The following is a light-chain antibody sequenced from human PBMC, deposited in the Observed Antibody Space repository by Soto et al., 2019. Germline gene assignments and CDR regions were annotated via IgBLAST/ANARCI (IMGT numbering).Light chain of an antibody. CDR2: DAS. CDR3: QQRSNWPT. V-gene: IGKV3D-20*02. CDR1: QSVSSSY. J-gene: IGKJ5*01. Sequence: VLTQSPGTLSLSPGERATLSCRASQSVSSSYFAWYQQKPGQAPRFLIYDASNRATGIPARFSGSGSGTDFALTISSLEPEDFAVYYCQQRSNWPTFGQGTRLEIK.